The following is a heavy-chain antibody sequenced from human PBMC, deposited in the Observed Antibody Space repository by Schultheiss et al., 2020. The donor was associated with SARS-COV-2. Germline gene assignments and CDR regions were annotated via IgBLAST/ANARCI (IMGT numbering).Heavy chain of an antibody. D-gene: IGHD5-12*01. CDR2: INPSGGST. J-gene: IGHJ4*02. CDR3: ASVPYSGYDALWEGPWFDY. Sequence: ASVKVSCKASGYTFTSYYMHWVRQAPGQGLEWMGIINPSGGSTSYAQKFQGRVTMTRDTSTSTVYMELSSLRSEDTAVYYCASVPYSGYDALWEGPWFDYWGQGTLVTVSS. V-gene: IGHV1-46*01. CDR1: GYTFTSYY.